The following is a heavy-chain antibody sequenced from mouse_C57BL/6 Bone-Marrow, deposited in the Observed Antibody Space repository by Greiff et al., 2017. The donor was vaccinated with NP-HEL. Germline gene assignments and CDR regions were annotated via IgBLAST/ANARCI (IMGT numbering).Heavy chain of an antibody. CDR2: IDPSDSYT. CDR1: GYTFTSYW. V-gene: IGHV1-69*01. Sequence: QVQLQQPGAELVMPGASVKLSCKASGYTFTSYWTHWVKQRPGQGLEWIGEIDPSDSYTNYNQKFKGKSTLTVDKSSSTAYMQLSSLTSEDSAVYYCARSNWVFDYWGQGTTLTVSS. D-gene: IGHD4-1*01. CDR3: ARSNWVFDY. J-gene: IGHJ2*01.